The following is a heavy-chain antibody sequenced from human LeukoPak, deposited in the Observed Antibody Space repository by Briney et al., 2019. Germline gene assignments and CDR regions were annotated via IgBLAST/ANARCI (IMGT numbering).Heavy chain of an antibody. CDR2: ISGSGGST. Sequence: PGGSLRLSCSASGLTFSSYAMSRVRQAPGKGLEWVSAISGSGGSTYYADSVKGRFTSSRDNSKNTLYLQMNSLRAEDTAVYYCAKVRSSGSYRGVFDYWGQGTLVTVSS. CDR3: AKVRSSGSYRGVFDY. CDR1: GLTFSSYA. J-gene: IGHJ4*02. V-gene: IGHV3-23*01. D-gene: IGHD1-26*01.